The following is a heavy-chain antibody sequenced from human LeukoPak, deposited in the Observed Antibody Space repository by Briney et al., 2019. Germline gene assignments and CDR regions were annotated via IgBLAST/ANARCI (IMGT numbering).Heavy chain of an antibody. Sequence: PSETLSLTCTVSGDSINSLDLWSWVRQPPGKGLEWIGEMYLSGTTHSNPSVKSRVTISIDKSKNQFFLDLSSVTAADTAVYYCAGLVGRYSSGLYYYYFDYWGQGTLVTVSS. CDR3: AGLVGRYSSGLYYYYFDY. D-gene: IGHD3-22*01. J-gene: IGHJ4*02. CDR2: MYLSGTT. CDR1: GDSINSLDL. V-gene: IGHV4-4*02.